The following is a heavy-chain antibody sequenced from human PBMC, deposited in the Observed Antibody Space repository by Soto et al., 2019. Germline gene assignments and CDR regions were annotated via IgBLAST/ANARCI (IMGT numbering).Heavy chain of an antibody. CDR1: GFSVSTTRVS. CDR3: ARGTYRTTGFHYDY. D-gene: IGHD2-8*01. J-gene: IGHJ4*02. Sequence: SGPTLVNPRQTLTLTCTFSGFSVSTTRVSMGWIRQPPGKALEWLALIYWNDDRRYSPSLKSRLTITKDTSKNQVALTMTNMDPVDTATYHCARGTYRTTGFHYDYWGQGILVTVSS. V-gene: IGHV2-5*01. CDR2: IYWNDDR.